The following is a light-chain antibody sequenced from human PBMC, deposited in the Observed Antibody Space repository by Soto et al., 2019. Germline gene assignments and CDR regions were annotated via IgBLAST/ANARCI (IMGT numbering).Light chain of an antibody. CDR1: QSVSSN. Sequence: EIVVTQSPATLSLSPGERATLSCRASQSVSSNLAWYRQKPGQAPRLLIYDSSNRAAGIPARFSGSGSGTDFTLTVSSLEPEDFVVYYCQQRSDWPWTFGQGTKVDIK. CDR3: QQRSDWPWT. CDR2: DSS. J-gene: IGKJ1*01. V-gene: IGKV3-11*01.